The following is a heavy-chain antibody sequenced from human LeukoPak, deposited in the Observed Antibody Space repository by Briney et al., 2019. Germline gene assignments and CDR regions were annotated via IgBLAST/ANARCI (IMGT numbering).Heavy chain of an antibody. CDR2: INDSGST. CDR3: ARRPYYYDTSTYWGSYYYYYMDV. D-gene: IGHD3-22*01. V-gene: IGHV4-34*01. CDR1: GGSFSGYY. J-gene: IGHJ6*03. Sequence: PSETLSLTCAVYGGSFSGYYWTWIRQPPGKGLEWIGEINDSGSTNYNPSLKSRVTISVDTSKNQFSLKLNSVTAADMAVYYCARRPYYYDTSTYWGSYYYYYMDVWGKGTTVTISS.